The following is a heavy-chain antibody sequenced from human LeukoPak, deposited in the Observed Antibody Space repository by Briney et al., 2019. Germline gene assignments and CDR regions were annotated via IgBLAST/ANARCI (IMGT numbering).Heavy chain of an antibody. Sequence: SETLSLTCTVSGGSISSSSYYWGWIRQPPGKGLEWIGSMYYSGSTYYNPSLKSRVTISVDTSKNRFSLKLSSVTAADTAVYYCARRRGSWDNYYYYYMDVWGKGTTVTVSS. J-gene: IGHJ6*03. CDR1: GGSISSSSYY. V-gene: IGHV4-39*01. CDR3: ARRRGSWDNYYYYYMDV. CDR2: MYYSGST. D-gene: IGHD1-26*01.